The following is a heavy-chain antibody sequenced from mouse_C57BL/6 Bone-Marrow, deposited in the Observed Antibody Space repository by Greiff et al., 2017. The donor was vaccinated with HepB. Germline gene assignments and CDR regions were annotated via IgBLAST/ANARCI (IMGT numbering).Heavy chain of an antibody. CDR3: AREEYDYTFAY. Sequence: QVQLQQPGAELVRPGSSVKLSCKASGYTFTSYWMHWVKQRPIQGLEWIGNIDPSDSETHYNQKFKDKATLTVDKSSSTAYMQLSSLTSEDSAVYYCAREEYDYTFAYWGQGTLVTVSA. CDR2: IDPSDSET. CDR1: GYTFTSYW. D-gene: IGHD2-4*01. J-gene: IGHJ3*01. V-gene: IGHV1-52*01.